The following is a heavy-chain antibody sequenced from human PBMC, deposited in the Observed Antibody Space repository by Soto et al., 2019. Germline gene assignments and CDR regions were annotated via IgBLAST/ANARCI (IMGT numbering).Heavy chain of an antibody. Sequence: ASVKVSCKASGYTFTSYGISWVRQAPGQGLEWMGWISAYNGNTNYAQKLQGRVTMTTDTSTSTAYMELRSLRSDDTAVYYCARQEAAAGAYYYYGMDVWGQGTTGTVS. CDR1: GYTFTSYG. D-gene: IGHD6-13*01. V-gene: IGHV1-18*01. CDR3: ARQEAAAGAYYYYGMDV. CDR2: ISAYNGNT. J-gene: IGHJ6*02.